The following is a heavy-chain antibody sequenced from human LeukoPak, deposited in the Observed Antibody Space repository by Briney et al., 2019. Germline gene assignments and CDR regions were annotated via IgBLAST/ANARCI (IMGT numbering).Heavy chain of an antibody. CDR3: ARHVLYSYGPQWWFDP. D-gene: IGHD5-18*01. Sequence: LGESLSISCQGSGSSFTSYRISWVGQMPGKGLEWMGWIDASDSHTNYSPSLQGHVTISGDKSISTVYLQWSSLKASDTAIYYCARHVLYSYGPQWWFDPWGKGTLVTVSS. CDR2: IDASDSHT. V-gene: IGHV5-10-1*01. CDR1: GSSFTSYR. J-gene: IGHJ5*02.